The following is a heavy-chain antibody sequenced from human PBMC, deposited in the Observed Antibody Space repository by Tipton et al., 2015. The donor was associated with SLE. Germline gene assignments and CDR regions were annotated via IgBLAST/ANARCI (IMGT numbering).Heavy chain of an antibody. J-gene: IGHJ6*03. Sequence: TLSLTCTVSGGSISSSSYYWSWIRQPPGKGLEWIGEINHSGSTNYNPSLKSRVTISVDTSKNQFSLKLSSVTAADTAVYYCARVSAMTTVTTSYYYMDVWGKGTTVTVSS. D-gene: IGHD4-17*01. CDR1: GGSISSSSYY. V-gene: IGHV4-39*07. CDR2: INHSGST. CDR3: ARVSAMTTVTTSYYYMDV.